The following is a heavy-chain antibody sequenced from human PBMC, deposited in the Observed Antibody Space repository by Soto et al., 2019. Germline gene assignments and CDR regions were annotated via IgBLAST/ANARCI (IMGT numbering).Heavy chain of an antibody. CDR1: GDTFSNYA. J-gene: IGHJ4*02. CDR2: IIPLSGRT. V-gene: IGHV1-69*01. Sequence: QVQLVQSGAEVRKPGSSVKVSCKASGDTFSNYAVSWVRQAPGQGPEWMGGIIPLSGRTDYVQKFQGRVTITADESMTTAYMELSGMRYEDTAVYYCARGPDRSGFYIFDYWGQGTLVTVSS. D-gene: IGHD3-22*01. CDR3: ARGPDRSGFYIFDY.